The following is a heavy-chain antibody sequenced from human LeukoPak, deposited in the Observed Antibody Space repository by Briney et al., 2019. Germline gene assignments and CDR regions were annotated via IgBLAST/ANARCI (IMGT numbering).Heavy chain of an antibody. CDR1: GGSISSSPYY. D-gene: IGHD4-23*01. CDR2: IYHSGST. J-gene: IGHJ4*02. CDR3: ARDYGGNSEGLRY. V-gene: IGHV4-39*07. Sequence: PSETLSLTCTVSGGSISSSPYYWGWIRQPPGKGLEWIGEIYHSGSTNYNPSLKSRVTISVDKSKNQFSLKLSSVTAADTAVYYCARDYGGNSEGLRYWGQGTLVTVSS.